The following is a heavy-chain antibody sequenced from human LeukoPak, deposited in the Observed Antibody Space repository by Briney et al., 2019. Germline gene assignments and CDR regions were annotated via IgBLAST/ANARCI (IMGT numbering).Heavy chain of an antibody. D-gene: IGHD2-2*01. J-gene: IGHJ4*02. V-gene: IGHV4-59*11. CDR3: ARSAYCSSSTCYAFNY. CDR2: VSYSGTT. CDR1: GGSISSHY. Sequence: SQTLSLTCTVSGGSISSHYWSWIRQPPGKGLQWIGYVSYSGTTNYNPSLKSRVTISVDTSKNQFSLNLSSVTAADTAVYYCARSAYCSSSTCYAFNYWGQGTLVTVSS.